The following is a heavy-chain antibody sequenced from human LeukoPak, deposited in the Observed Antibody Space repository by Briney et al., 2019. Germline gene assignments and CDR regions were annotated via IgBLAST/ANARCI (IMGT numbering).Heavy chain of an antibody. CDR1: GFTFGDYA. CDR2: ISWNSDSI. J-gene: IGHJ4*02. V-gene: IGHV3-9*01. CDR3: ARDLLTRKYDILTGYPGY. Sequence: SGGSLRLSCAASGFTFGDYAMHWVRQAPGKGLEWVSGISWNSDSIGYADSVKGRFTISRDNAKNSLYLQMNSLGAEDTAVYYCARDLLTRKYDILTGYPGYWGQGTLVTVSS. D-gene: IGHD3-9*01.